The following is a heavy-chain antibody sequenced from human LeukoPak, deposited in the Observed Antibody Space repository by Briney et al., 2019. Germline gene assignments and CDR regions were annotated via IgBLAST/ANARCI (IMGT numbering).Heavy chain of an antibody. D-gene: IGHD5-24*01. CDR3: ARVGGYNSYFDY. CDR1: GFTVSNNY. CDR2: IYSGGST. Sequence: GGSLRLSCAASGFTVSNNYMRWVRQAPGKGLEWVSLIYSGGSTYYADSVKGRFTISRDNAKNTLYLQMNSLRDEDTAVYYCARVGGYNSYFDYRGQGSLVTVSS. V-gene: IGHV3-66*01. J-gene: IGHJ4*02.